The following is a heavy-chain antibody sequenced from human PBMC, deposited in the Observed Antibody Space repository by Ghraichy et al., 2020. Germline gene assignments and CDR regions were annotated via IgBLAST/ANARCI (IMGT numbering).Heavy chain of an antibody. CDR1: GFTFSSYA. D-gene: IGHD5-18*01. CDR2: ISGSGGST. J-gene: IGHJ4*02. V-gene: IGHV3-23*01. CDR3: AKDLVEDTAMVTAFLD. Sequence: GGSLRLSCAASGFTFSSYAMSWVRQAPGKGLEWVSAISGSGGSTYYADSVKGRFTISRDNSKNTLYLQMNSLRAEDTAVYYCAKDLVEDTAMVTAFLDWGQGTLVTVSS.